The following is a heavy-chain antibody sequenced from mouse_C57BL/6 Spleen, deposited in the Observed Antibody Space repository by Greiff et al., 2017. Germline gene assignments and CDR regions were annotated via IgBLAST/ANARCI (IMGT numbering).Heavy chain of an antibody. Sequence: VQLQQSGAELARPGASVKLSCKASGYTFTSSGISWVKQRTGQGLEWIGEIYPRSGNTYYNEKFKGKATLTADKASSTAYMELRSLTSEDSAVYFCARQNYGSSYRYFDVWGTGTTVTVSS. CDR1: GYTFTSSG. V-gene: IGHV1-81*01. D-gene: IGHD1-1*01. CDR3: ARQNYGSSYRYFDV. CDR2: IYPRSGNT. J-gene: IGHJ1*03.